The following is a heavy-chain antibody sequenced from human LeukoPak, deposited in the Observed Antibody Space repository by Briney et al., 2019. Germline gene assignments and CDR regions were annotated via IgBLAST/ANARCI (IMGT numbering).Heavy chain of an antibody. D-gene: IGHD3-3*01. V-gene: IGHV4-38-2*02. CDR3: ASPGTHYDFWSGYYTGGFFDY. CDR2: IYHSGST. J-gene: IGHJ4*02. CDR1: GYSISSGYY. Sequence: SETLSLTCTVSGYSISSGYYWGWIRQPPGKGLEWIGSIYHSGSTYYNPSLKSRVTISVDTSKNQFSLKLSSVTAADTGVYYCASPGTHYDFWSGYYTGGFFDYWGQGTLVTVSS.